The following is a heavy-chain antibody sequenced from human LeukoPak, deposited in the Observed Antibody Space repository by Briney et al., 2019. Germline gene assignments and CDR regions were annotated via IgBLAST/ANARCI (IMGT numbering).Heavy chain of an antibody. V-gene: IGHV3-23*01. J-gene: IGHJ4*02. CDR2: FSGSDDST. D-gene: IGHD2-2*02. CDR1: GFTFSSYA. CDR3: AKGSRTSSYTGADF. Sequence: GGSLRLSRAASGFTFSSYAMSWVRQAPGKGLEWVSTFSGSDDSTYYADSVKGRFTISRDNSKDTLYLQMSSLRVEDTAVYYCAKGSRTSSYTGADFWGQGTLVTVSS.